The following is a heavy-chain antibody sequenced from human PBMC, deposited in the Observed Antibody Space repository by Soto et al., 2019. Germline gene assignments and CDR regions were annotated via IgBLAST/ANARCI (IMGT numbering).Heavy chain of an antibody. D-gene: IGHD6-13*01. CDR2: IYNSGST. Sequence: SETLSVTCTVSGGSISSYYWSWIRQPPGKGLEWIGYIYNSGSTNYNPSLKSRVTISVDTSKNQFSLKLSSVTAADTAVYYCARGSTGYSSSWYRYWGQGTLVTVST. J-gene: IGHJ4*02. CDR1: GGSISSYY. CDR3: ARGSTGYSSSWYRY. V-gene: IGHV4-59*08.